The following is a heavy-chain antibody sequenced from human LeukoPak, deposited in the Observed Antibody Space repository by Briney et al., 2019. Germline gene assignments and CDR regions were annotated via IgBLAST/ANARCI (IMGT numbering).Heavy chain of an antibody. J-gene: IGHJ4*02. D-gene: IGHD3-10*01. CDR3: ARDRPYYGSGSYYHY. CDR1: GFTFSDYY. V-gene: IGHV3-11*01. CDR2: ISTSGSTI. Sequence: GGSLRPSCAASGFTFSDYYMSWIRQAPGKGLEWVSYISTSGSTINYADSVKGRFTISRDNAKSSLYLQMNSLRAEDTAVYYCARDRPYYGSGSYYHYWGQGTLVTVSS.